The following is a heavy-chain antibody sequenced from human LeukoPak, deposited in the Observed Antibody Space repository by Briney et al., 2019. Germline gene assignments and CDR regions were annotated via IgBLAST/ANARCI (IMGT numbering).Heavy chain of an antibody. Sequence: GGSLRLSCAASGFTFSSYSMNWVRQAPGKGLEWVSSISSSSSYIYYADSVKGRFTISRDNAKNSLYLQMNSLRAEDTAVYYCAKDGGSYFGIDYWGQGTLVTVSS. CDR1: GFTFSSYS. V-gene: IGHV3-21*04. J-gene: IGHJ4*02. CDR2: ISSSSSYI. D-gene: IGHD1-26*01. CDR3: AKDGGSYFGIDY.